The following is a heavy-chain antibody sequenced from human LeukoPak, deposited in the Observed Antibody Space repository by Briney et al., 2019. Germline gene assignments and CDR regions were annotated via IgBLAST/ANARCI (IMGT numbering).Heavy chain of an antibody. Sequence: PGGSLRLSCAASGFTFSSYWMSWVRQAPGKGLEWVANIRQDGSEKYYVDSVKGRFTISRDNAKNSLYLQMNSLRPEDTAVYYCARAGLYSGSGLDYWGQGALVTVSS. CDR3: ARAGLYSGSGLDY. D-gene: IGHD5-12*01. CDR2: IRQDGSEK. J-gene: IGHJ4*02. CDR1: GFTFSSYW. V-gene: IGHV3-7*01.